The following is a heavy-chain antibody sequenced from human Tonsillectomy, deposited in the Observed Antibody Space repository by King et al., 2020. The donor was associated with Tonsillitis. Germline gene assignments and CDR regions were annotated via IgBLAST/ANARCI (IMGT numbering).Heavy chain of an antibody. CDR2: ISGSGGST. J-gene: IGHJ4*02. CDR3: ARETYYYDSSGYYSFDY. CDR1: GFTFSSYA. V-gene: IGHV3-23*04. D-gene: IGHD3-22*01. Sequence: VQLVESGGGLVQPGGSLRLSCAASGFTFSSYAMNWVRQAPGKGLEWVSAISGSGGSTYYADSVKGRFTISRDNSKNTLYLQMNSLRSEDTAVYYCARETYYYDSSGYYSFDYWGQGTLGTVSS.